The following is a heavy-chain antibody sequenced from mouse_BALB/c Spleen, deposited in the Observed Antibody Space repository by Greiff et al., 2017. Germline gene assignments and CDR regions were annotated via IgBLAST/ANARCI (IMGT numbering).Heavy chain of an antibody. V-gene: IGHV3-6*02. Sequence: EVKLEESGPGLVKPSQSLSLTCSVTGYSITSGYYWNWIRQFPGNKLEWMGYISYDGSNNYNPSLKNRISITRDTSKNQFFLKLNSVTTEDTATYYCAHRAMDYWGQGTSVTVSS. CDR3: AHRAMDY. CDR1: GYSITSGYY. J-gene: IGHJ4*01. D-gene: IGHD2-14*01. CDR2: ISYDGSN.